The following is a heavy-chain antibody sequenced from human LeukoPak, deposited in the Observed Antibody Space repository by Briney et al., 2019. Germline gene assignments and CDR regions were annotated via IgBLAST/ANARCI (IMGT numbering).Heavy chain of an antibody. V-gene: IGHV1-8*01. Sequence: ASVKVSCKASGYIFTSYDINWVRQATGQGLEWMGWMNPNSGNRAYAQKFQGRVTMTRNTSISTAYMELSSLRSEDTAVYYCARGDDYGDYIHLQHWGQGTLVTVSS. D-gene: IGHD4-17*01. CDR1: GYIFTSYD. CDR3: ARGDDYGDYIHLQH. J-gene: IGHJ1*01. CDR2: MNPNSGNR.